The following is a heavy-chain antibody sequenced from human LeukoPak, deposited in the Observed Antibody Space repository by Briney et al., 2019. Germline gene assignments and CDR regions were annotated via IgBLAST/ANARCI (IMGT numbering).Heavy chain of an antibody. CDR2: IYYSGST. CDR3: ARMLLRFPTNWFDP. CDR1: GGSISSGDYY. V-gene: IGHV4-30-4*08. D-gene: IGHD3-3*01. Sequence: SETLSLTCTVSGGSISSGDYYWSWIRQPPGKGLEWIGYIYYSGSTYYNPSLKSRVTMSVDTSKNQFSLKLSSVTAADTAVYYCARMLLRFPTNWFDPWGQGTLVTVSS. J-gene: IGHJ5*02.